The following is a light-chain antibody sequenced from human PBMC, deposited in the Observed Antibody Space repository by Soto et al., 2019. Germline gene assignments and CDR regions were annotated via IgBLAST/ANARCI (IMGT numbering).Light chain of an antibody. CDR3: SSYTSSNSLV. J-gene: IGLJ1*01. Sequence: QSVLTQPASVSGSPGQPITISCTGGSSDIGGYNYVSWFQQHPGKAPKLMIYEVTNRPSGVSNRFSGSKSGSKASLTISGLQAEDEADYYCSSYTSSNSLVFGTGSKGTGL. CDR1: SSDIGGYNY. CDR2: EVT. V-gene: IGLV2-14*01.